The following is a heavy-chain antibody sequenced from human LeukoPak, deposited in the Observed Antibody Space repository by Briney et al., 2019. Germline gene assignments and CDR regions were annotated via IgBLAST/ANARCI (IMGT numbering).Heavy chain of an antibody. CDR2: TYYRSKWYN. J-gene: IGHJ4*02. V-gene: IGHV6-1*01. CDR1: GDTVSTNSAA. CDR3: ARDPRIALPGHPYFDY. D-gene: IGHD6-19*01. Sequence: SRTLSLTCAITGDTVSTNSAAWNWIRQTPSRGLEWLGRTYYRSKWYNDYAVSVKSRIAINPDTSKNQFSLQLNSVTPEDTAVYYCARDPRIALPGHPYFDYWGQGTLVTVSS.